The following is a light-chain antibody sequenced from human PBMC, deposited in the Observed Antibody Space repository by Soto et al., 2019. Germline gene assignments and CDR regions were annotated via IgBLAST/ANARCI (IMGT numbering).Light chain of an antibody. Sequence: QSVLAQPPSASGSPGQSVTISCSGTSSDIGGYHYVSWYQQHPGKAPKLVIYDVTERPSGVPDRFYGSKSGNTASLTVTGLQAEEEADYYCSSYAGSRNVIFGGGTKLTVL. CDR1: SSDIGGYHY. V-gene: IGLV2-8*01. CDR3: SSYAGSRNVI. CDR2: DVT. J-gene: IGLJ2*01.